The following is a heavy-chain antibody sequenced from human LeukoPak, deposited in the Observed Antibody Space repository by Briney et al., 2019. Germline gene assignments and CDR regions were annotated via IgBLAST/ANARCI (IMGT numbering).Heavy chain of an antibody. CDR3: ARSIMTSVTTFGY. D-gene: IGHD4-17*01. CDR1: GGSFSGYH. V-gene: IGHV4-34*01. Sequence: SETLSLTCAVYGGSFSGYHWSWIRQPPGKGLEWIGEINHSGSTHYNPSLKSRVTISVDTSKNQFSLKLNSVTAADAAVYYCARSIMTSVTTFGYWGQGTLVTVSS. CDR2: INHSGST. J-gene: IGHJ4*02.